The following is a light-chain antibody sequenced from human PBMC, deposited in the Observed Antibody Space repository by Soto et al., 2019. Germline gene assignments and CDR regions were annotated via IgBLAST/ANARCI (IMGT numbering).Light chain of an antibody. CDR1: SSNIGSNT. J-gene: IGLJ3*02. V-gene: IGLV1-44*01. CDR2: SNN. Sequence: QLVLTQPPSASGTPGQRVTISCSGSSSNIGSNTVNWYQQLPGTAPKLLIYSNNQRPSGVPDRFSGSKSGTSASLAISGLQSEDEADYDCAAWDDSLNGWVFGGGTKVTVL. CDR3: AAWDDSLNGWV.